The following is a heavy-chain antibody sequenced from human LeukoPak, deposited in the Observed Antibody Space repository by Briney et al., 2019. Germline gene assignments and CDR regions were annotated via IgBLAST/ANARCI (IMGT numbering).Heavy chain of an antibody. CDR3: AKGQEYCSGGSCYSTVTTLDY. CDR1: GFTFSSYS. V-gene: IGHV3-23*01. Sequence: GGSLRLSCAASGFTFSSYSMSWVRQAPGKGLEWVSAISGSGGSTYYADSVKGRFTISRDNSKNTLYLQMNSLRAEDTAVYYCAKGQEYCSGGSCYSTVTTLDYWGQGNLVTVSS. CDR2: ISGSGGST. D-gene: IGHD2-15*01. J-gene: IGHJ4*02.